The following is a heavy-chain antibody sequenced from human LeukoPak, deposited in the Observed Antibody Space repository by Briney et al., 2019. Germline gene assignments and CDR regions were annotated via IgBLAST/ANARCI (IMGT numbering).Heavy chain of an antibody. CDR3: ARVFGVIDAFDI. CDR2: IYYSGST. V-gene: IGHV4-59*01. D-gene: IGHD3-3*01. CDR1: GGSISSYY. J-gene: IGHJ3*02. Sequence: SETLSLTCTVSGGSISSYYWSWIRQPPGKGLEWIGYIYYSGSTNYNPSLKSRVTISVDTSKNQFSLKLSSVTAADTAVYYRARVFGVIDAFDIWGQGTMVTVSS.